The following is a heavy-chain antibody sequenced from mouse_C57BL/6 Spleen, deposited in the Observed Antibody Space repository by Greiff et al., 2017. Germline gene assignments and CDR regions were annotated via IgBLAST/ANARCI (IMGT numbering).Heavy chain of an antibody. CDR3: ARENYYGSFDI. D-gene: IGHD1-1*01. CDR1: GYTFTSYW. V-gene: IGHV1-59*01. Sequence: IQLQQPGAELVRPGTSVKLSCKASGYTFTSYWLHWVKQRPGQGLEWIGVIDPSDSYTNYNQKFKGKATLTVDTASSTAYMQLSRLTSEDSAVYYRARENYYGSFDIWAQGTTRRGCS. J-gene: IGHJ2*01. CDR2: IDPSDSYT.